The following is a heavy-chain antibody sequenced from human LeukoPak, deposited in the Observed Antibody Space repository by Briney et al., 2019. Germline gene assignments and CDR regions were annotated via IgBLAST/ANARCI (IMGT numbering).Heavy chain of an antibody. Sequence: ASVKVSCKTSGFTFIGNYLHWVRQAPGQGLEWMGMINPNGGHTDYAQNFQDRVTMTRDMSTSTVYMELSSLRSEDTAVFYCARSKDNRGYDVRHLDYWGQGTLVTVSS. CDR3: ARSKDNRGYDVRHLDY. CDR1: GFTFIGNY. V-gene: IGHV1-46*01. CDR2: INPNGGHT. D-gene: IGHD2-2*01. J-gene: IGHJ4*02.